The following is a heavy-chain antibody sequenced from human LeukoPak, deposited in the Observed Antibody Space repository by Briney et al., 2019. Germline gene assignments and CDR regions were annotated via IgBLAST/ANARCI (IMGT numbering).Heavy chain of an antibody. CDR2: IWDDGSNK. V-gene: IGHV3-33*01. J-gene: IGHJ4*02. Sequence: PGGSLRLSCVASGFTFKSYGMHWVRQAPGKGLEWVAIIWDDGSNKYYADFVKGRFTTSRDNSKNTLYLQMNSLRADDTAVYYCARVSGYSGTWYVDYWGQGTLVTVSS. D-gene: IGHD6-13*01. CDR1: GFTFKSYG. CDR3: ARVSGYSGTWYVDY.